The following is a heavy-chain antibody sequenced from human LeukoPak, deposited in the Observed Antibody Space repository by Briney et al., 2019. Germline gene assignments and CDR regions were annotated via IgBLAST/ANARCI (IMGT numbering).Heavy chain of an antibody. V-gene: IGHV3-30-3*01. CDR2: TSYDGSDK. CDR1: GFTFSNYA. Sequence: GGSLRLSCAASGFTFSNYALHWVRQAPGKGLEWVAVTSYDGSDKYYADSVKGRFTISRDNSKSTLYLQMNSLRAEGTAVYYCARTHIVVVTAPIDYWGQGTLVTVSS. CDR3: ARTHIVVVTAPIDY. D-gene: IGHD2-21*02. J-gene: IGHJ4*02.